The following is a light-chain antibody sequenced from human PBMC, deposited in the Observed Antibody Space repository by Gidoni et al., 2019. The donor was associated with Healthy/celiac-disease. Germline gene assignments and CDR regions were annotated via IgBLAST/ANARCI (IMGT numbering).Light chain of an antibody. V-gene: IGKV2-28*01. Sequence: DIVMTQSPLSLPVTPEEPASISCRSSQSLLHSNGYNYLYWYLRKPGQSPQLLICLGSKRASGGPDRFSGSGSGTDFTLKISRVEAEDVGVYYCMQALQTPRTFGQGTKVEIK. CDR2: LGS. J-gene: IGKJ1*01. CDR3: MQALQTPRT. CDR1: QSLLHSNGYNY.